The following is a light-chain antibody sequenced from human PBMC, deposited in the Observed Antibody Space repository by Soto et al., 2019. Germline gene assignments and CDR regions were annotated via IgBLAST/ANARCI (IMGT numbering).Light chain of an antibody. Sequence: DIQMTQSPSSVSASVGDRVTITCRASQAISTWLAWYQQKPGKAPKLLIYAASNLQTGVPSRFSGSGSRTDFTLTISSLQPEDFATYSCQQANSFPRTFGQGTKVEIK. J-gene: IGKJ1*01. CDR1: QAISTW. CDR2: AAS. CDR3: QQANSFPRT. V-gene: IGKV1D-12*01.